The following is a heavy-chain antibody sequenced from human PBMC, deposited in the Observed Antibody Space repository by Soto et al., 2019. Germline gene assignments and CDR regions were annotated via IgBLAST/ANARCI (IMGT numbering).Heavy chain of an antibody. J-gene: IGHJ5*02. D-gene: IGHD3-22*01. Sequence: GGSLRLSCVASEFTFSKYWMHWVRQAPGKGLVWVSRINMDGTKTAYADSVKGRFTVSRGNANNTLYLQMNSLGVEDTAVYYCARDYYYDSRSSSVNWFDPWGQGTLVNVSS. CDR3: ARDYYYDSRSSSVNWFDP. CDR2: INMDGTKT. V-gene: IGHV3-74*01. CDR1: EFTFSKYW.